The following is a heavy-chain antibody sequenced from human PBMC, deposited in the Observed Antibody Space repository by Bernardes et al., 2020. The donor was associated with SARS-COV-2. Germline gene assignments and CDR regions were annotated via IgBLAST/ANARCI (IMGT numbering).Heavy chain of an antibody. D-gene: IGHD2-2*01. CDR3: ARGGSSLGDCRSTSCFVFSLAY. J-gene: IGHJ4*02. CDR1: GGAVNSGSYY. CDR2: VFYTGST. V-gene: IGHV4-61*01. Sequence: SETLSLTCNVSGGAVNSGSYYWSWIRQPPGKGLEWIGYVFYTGSTNYNPSLKSRVTISMDTSKNQFSLNLNSVTAADTAVYYCARGGSSLGDCRSTSCFVFSLAYWGQGTLVTVSS.